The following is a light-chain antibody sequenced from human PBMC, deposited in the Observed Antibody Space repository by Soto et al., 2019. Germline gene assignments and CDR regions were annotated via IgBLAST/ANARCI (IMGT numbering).Light chain of an antibody. Sequence: QSVLTQPPSVSGAPGQRVTISCTGTSSNIGAGYDVHWYQQLPGTAPKLLIYGNSNRPSGAPDRFSGSKSGTSASLAITGLQAEDEADYYCQSYDSSLSGSGVFGTGTKLTVL. CDR1: SSNIGAGYD. V-gene: IGLV1-40*01. CDR2: GNS. CDR3: QSYDSSLSGSGV. J-gene: IGLJ1*01.